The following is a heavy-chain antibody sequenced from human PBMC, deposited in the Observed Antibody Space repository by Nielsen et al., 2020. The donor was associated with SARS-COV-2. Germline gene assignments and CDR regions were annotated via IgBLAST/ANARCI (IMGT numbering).Heavy chain of an antibody. V-gene: IGHV4-61*08. Sequence: SETLSLTCTVSGGSISSGGYYWSWIRQHPGKGLEWIGYIFHSGNTNYNHNPSLKSRVTISADTSKNRFSLKLTSVTAADTAVYFCARNDPAVASSGFDYWGQGTLVTVSS. CDR3: ARNDPAVASSGFDY. J-gene: IGHJ4*02. CDR1: GGSISSGGYY. D-gene: IGHD6-19*01. CDR2: IFHSGNT.